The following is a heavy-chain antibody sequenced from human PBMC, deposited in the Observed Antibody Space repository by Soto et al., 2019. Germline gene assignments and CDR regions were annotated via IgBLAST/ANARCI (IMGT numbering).Heavy chain of an antibody. J-gene: IGHJ6*03. Sequence: GGSLRLSCAASGFSFSAYGMHWVRQAPGKGLEWVSYISSSSTYIYYADSVKGRFTISRDNAKNSMYLQMSSLRVEDTAVYYCARERPMDVWGKGTTVTVSS. V-gene: IGHV3-21*01. CDR2: ISSSSTYI. CDR3: ARERPMDV. CDR1: GFSFSAYG.